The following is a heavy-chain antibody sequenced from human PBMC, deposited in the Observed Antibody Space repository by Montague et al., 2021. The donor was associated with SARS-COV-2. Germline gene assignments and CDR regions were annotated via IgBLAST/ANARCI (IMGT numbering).Heavy chain of an antibody. Sequence: SLRLSCAASGLTFGSCSMVWVRQAPGKGLEWVSSITSSSDYIHYAVSVKGRFTISRDNDRNSLYLLMNSLRAEDTAVYYCARGEMATISESFDLWGQGTMVTVSS. V-gene: IGHV3-21*01. J-gene: IGHJ3*01. CDR3: ARGEMATISESFDL. D-gene: IGHD5-24*01. CDR1: GLTFGSCS. CDR2: ITSSSDYI.